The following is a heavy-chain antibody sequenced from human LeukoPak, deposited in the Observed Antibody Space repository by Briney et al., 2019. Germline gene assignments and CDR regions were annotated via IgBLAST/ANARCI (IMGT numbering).Heavy chain of an antibody. Sequence: PGGSLRLSCEASGFIFSSCWMNWLRQVPGKGPEWIGEIIHSGSTNYSPSLKSRVTISLDTAKSQFSLRLTSVTAADTAVYYCAGYSGSPRYFDYWGQGTLVTVSS. J-gene: IGHJ4*02. CDR2: IIHSGST. CDR3: AGYSGSPRYFDY. CDR1: GFIFSSCW. V-gene: IGHV4-34*08. D-gene: IGHD6-6*01.